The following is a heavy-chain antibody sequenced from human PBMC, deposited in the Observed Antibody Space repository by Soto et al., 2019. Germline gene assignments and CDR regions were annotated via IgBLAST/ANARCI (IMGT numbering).Heavy chain of an antibody. CDR2: ISSNGRST. CDR1: GFTFSTYA. D-gene: IGHD2-8*01. J-gene: IGHJ1*01. Sequence: GGSLRLSCATSGFTFSTYAMHWVRQAPGKGLEYVSAISSNGRSTYYANSVKGRFTIPRDNSKNTLYLQMDSLRAEDMAVYYCARDRCTNGVCYAPSDDWGQGTQVTVSS. V-gene: IGHV3-64*01. CDR3: ARDRCTNGVCYAPSDD.